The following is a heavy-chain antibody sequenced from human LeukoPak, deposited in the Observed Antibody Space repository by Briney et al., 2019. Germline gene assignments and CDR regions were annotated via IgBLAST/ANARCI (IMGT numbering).Heavy chain of an antibody. CDR3: ARRRGGMISIDY. V-gene: IGHV4-39*01. Sequence: SETLSLTCTVSGGSIGSSSYYWGWIRQPPGKGLEWIGSIYYSGSTYYNPSLKSRVTISVDTSKNQFSLKLSSVTAADTAVYYCARRRGGMISIDYWGQGALVTVSS. CDR1: GGSIGSSSYY. CDR2: IYYSGST. D-gene: IGHD3-16*01. J-gene: IGHJ4*02.